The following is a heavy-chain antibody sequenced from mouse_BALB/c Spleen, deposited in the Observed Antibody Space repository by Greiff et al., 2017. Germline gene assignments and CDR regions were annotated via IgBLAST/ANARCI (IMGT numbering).Heavy chain of an antibody. J-gene: IGHJ4*01. Sequence: DVKLVESGGGLVQPGGSLRLSCATSGFTFTDYYMSWVRQPPGKALEWLGFIRNKANGYKTEYSASVKGRFTISRDNSQIILYLQMNTLRAEDSATYYCARDGCDYDWDYWGQGTSVTVSS. D-gene: IGHD2-4*01. CDR3: ARDGCDYDWDY. V-gene: IGHV7-3*02. CDR2: IRNKANGYKT. CDR1: GFTFTDYY.